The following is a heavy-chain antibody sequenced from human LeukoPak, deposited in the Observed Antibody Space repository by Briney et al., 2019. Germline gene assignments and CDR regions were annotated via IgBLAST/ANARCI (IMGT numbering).Heavy chain of an antibody. V-gene: IGHV4-59*08. J-gene: IGHJ6*02. CDR3: VGSLGFGGSFFYGMDV. Sequence: SETLSLTCTVSGGSISSYYWSWNRQPPGKGLEWIGYIYYSGSTNYNPSLKSRVTISVDTSKNQFSLKLSSVTAADTAVYYCVGSLGFGGSFFYGMDVWGQGTTVTVSS. CDR2: IYYSGST. D-gene: IGHD2-15*01. CDR1: GGSISSYY.